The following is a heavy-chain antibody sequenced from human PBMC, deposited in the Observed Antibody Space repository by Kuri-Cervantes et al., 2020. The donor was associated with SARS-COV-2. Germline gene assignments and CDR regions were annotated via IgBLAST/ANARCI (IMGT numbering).Heavy chain of an antibody. Sequence: GSLRLSCTVSGGSISSYYWSWTRQPAGKGLEWIGRIYTSGSTNYNPPLKSRVTMSVDTSKKQFSLKLSSVTAADTAVYYCARGAEGGPLDYWGQGTLVTVSS. V-gene: IGHV4-4*07. CDR1: GGSISSYY. CDR3: ARGAEGGPLDY. CDR2: IYTSGST. D-gene: IGHD6-19*01. J-gene: IGHJ4*02.